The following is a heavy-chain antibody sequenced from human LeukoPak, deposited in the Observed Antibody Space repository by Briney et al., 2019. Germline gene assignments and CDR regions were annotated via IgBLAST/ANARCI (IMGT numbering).Heavy chain of an antibody. CDR2: IGASGGST. V-gene: IGHV3-23*01. D-gene: IGHD5-12*01. CDR3: AKGPDSGLRYFDY. CDR1: GFTFSSYA. J-gene: IGHJ4*02. Sequence: GGSLRLSCAASGFTFSSYAMNWVRQAPGKGLEWVSGIGASGGSTYYADPVKGRFTISRDNSKNTLYLQMNSLRAEDTAVYYCAKGPDSGLRYFDYWGQGTLVTVSS.